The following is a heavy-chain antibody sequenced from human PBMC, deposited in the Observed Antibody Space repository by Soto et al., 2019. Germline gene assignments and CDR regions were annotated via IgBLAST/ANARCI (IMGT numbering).Heavy chain of an antibody. CDR3: ARSAGDFWSGYYEYYFDY. Sequence: QVQLQESGPELVKPSETLSLTCTVSGGSISSYYWSWIRQPPGKGLEWIGYIYYSGSTNYNPSLKSRVTISVDTSKNQFSLKLSSVTAADTAVYYCARSAGDFWSGYYEYYFDYWGQGTLVTVSS. V-gene: IGHV4-59*01. CDR2: IYYSGST. J-gene: IGHJ4*02. D-gene: IGHD3-3*01. CDR1: GGSISSYY.